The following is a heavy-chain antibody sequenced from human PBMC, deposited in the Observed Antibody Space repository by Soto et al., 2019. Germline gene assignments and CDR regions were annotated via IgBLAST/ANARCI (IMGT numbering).Heavy chain of an antibody. V-gene: IGHV4-31*01. CDR3: ARPREAGKYYYGVDV. Sequence: SETLSLTCTVSGGSISSGGYYWSWIRQHPGKGLEWIGYIYYSGSTYYSPSLQGQVTISADKSISTAYLQWSSLKASDTAMYYCARPREAGKYYYGVDVWGQGTTVTVSS. CDR2: IYYSGST. D-gene: IGHD6-19*01. J-gene: IGHJ6*02. CDR1: GGSISSGGYY.